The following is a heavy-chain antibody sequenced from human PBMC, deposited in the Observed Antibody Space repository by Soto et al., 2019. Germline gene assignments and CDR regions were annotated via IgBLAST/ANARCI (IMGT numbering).Heavy chain of an antibody. J-gene: IGHJ6*03. CDR1: GGTFSSYT. V-gene: IGHV1-69*02. CDR3: AIAARHQYYYYYMDV. CDR2: IIPILGIA. Sequence: ASVKVSCKASGGTFSSYTISWVRQAPGQGLEWMGRIIPILGIANYAQKFQGRVTITADKSTSTAYMELSSLRSEDTAVYYCAIAARHQYYYYYMDVWGKGTTVTVSS. D-gene: IGHD6-6*01.